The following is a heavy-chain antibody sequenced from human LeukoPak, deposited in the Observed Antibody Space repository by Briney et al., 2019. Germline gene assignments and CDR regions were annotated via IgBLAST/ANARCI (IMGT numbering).Heavy chain of an antibody. CDR3: AREGGTVVIGRFDY. D-gene: IGHD2-2*01. CDR2: IQNDGGDK. CDR1: GINFRASG. J-gene: IGHJ4*02. V-gene: IGHV3-30*02. Sequence: GGSLRLSCAASGINFRASGMHWVRQAPGMGLEWVTFIQNDGGDKKYAASVAGRFTISRDNSKNTVYLHMSSLRPDDTALYYCAREGGTVVIGRFDYWGQGTLVTVSS.